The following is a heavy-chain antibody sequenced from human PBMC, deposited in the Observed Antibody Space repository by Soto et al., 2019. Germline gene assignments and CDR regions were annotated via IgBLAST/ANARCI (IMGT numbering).Heavy chain of an antibody. CDR2: INANSGGT. CDR3: ARAPHFWSGYSGGYGMDV. Sequence: QVQLVQSGAEVKKPGASVKVSCKASGYTFTGYYMHWVRQAPGQGLEWMGWINANSGGTNYEQKFQGWVTMTRDTSISTAYMXLSRLRSDDTAVYYCARAPHFWSGYSGGYGMDVWGQGTTVTVSS. D-gene: IGHD3-3*01. CDR1: GYTFTGYY. J-gene: IGHJ6*02. V-gene: IGHV1-2*04.